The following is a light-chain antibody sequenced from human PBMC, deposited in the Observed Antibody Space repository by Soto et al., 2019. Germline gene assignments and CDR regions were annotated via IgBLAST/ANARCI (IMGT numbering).Light chain of an antibody. CDR1: ISNIGSNY. V-gene: IGLV1-47*02. J-gene: IGLJ1*01. CDR3: AARDDSLSGYV. CDR2: SNN. Sequence: SVLTQAPSASGTPGPRFTISCSGSISNIGSNYVYWYQQLPGTAPKLLIYSNNQRPSRVPDRFSGSKSGTSASLAISGLRSEDEADYYCAARDDSLSGYVFGTGTKVTVL.